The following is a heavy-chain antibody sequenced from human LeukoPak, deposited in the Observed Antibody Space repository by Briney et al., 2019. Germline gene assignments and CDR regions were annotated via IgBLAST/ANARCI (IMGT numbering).Heavy chain of an antibody. J-gene: IGHJ4*02. CDR1: GFTFSHYY. Sequence: GGSLRLSCVASGFTFSHYYMSWVRQAPGQGLEWVAHTNQDGSVEFHVDSVKSRFTISRDNAKNSLYLQMNSLRADDTAVYYCARDYYGSHDYWGQGALVTVSS. V-gene: IGHV3-7*01. CDR3: ARDYYGSHDY. D-gene: IGHD3-10*01. CDR2: TNQDGSVE.